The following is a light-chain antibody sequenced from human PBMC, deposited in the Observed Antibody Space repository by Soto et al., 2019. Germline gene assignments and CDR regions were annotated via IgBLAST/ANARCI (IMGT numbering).Light chain of an antibody. J-gene: IGKJ3*01. V-gene: IGKV1-27*01. CDR1: QGISNY. CDR2: AAS. CDR3: QKYKSPGFT. Sequence: DIQMTQSPSSLSASVGDRVTITCRASQGISNYLAWYQQKPGKVPKLLIYAASTLQSGVPSRFSGSASGTDFTITISSLQPEDVATYYCQKYKSPGFTFGTGTKVDIK.